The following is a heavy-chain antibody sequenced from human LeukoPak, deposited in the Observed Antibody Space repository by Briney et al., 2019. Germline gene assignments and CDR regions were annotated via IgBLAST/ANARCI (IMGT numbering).Heavy chain of an antibody. V-gene: IGHV3-66*02. J-gene: IGHJ4*02. D-gene: IGHD3-3*01. Sequence: PGGSLRLSCAASGFTVSSNYMSWVRHAPGKGVEWVSVIYSGGSTYYADSVKGRFTISRDNSKNTLYLQMNSLRAEDTAVYYCARDIPYDFWSGYYTHWGQGTLVTVSS. CDR3: ARDIPYDFWSGYYTH. CDR1: GFTVSSNY. CDR2: IYSGGST.